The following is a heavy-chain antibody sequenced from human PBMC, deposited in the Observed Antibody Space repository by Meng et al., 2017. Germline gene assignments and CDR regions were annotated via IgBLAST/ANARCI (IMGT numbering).Heavy chain of an antibody. V-gene: IGHV3-66*02. Sequence: EGLLVVSGGCCVRAGGSLRLSCAAFGFTVSSNYMSWVRQAPGKGLEWVSVIYSGGSTYYADSVKGRFTISRDNSKNTLYLQMNSLRAEDTAVYYCARESMYNWFDPWGQGTLVTVSS. CDR1: GFTVSSNY. D-gene: IGHD6-6*01. CDR3: ARESMYNWFDP. J-gene: IGHJ5*02. CDR2: IYSGGST.